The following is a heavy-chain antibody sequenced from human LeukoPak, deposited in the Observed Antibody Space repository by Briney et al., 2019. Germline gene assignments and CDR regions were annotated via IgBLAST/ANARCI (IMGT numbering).Heavy chain of an antibody. CDR3: AKVRSAMATIRPIDY. CDR2: ISGSGGST. Sequence: PGGSLRLPCAASGFTFSSYAMSWVRQAPGKGLEWVSAISGSGGSTYYADSVKGRFTISRDNSKNTLYLQMNSLRAEDTAVYYCAKVRSAMATIRPIDYWGQGTLVTVSS. D-gene: IGHD5-24*01. J-gene: IGHJ4*02. V-gene: IGHV3-23*01. CDR1: GFTFSSYA.